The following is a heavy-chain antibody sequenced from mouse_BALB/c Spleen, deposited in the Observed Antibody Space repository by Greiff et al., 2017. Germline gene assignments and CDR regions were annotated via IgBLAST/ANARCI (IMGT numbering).Heavy chain of an antibody. J-gene: IGHJ2*01. CDR2: IWTGGGT. CDR1: GFSLTSYD. V-gene: IGHV2-9-2*01. CDR3: VREEKGVHYFDY. Sequence: VKLVESGPGLVAPSQSLSITCTVSGFSLTSYDISWIRQPPGKGLEWLGVIWTGGGTNYNSAFMSRLSISKDNSKSQVFLKMNSLQTDDTAIYYCVREEKGVHYFDYWGQGTTLTVSS.